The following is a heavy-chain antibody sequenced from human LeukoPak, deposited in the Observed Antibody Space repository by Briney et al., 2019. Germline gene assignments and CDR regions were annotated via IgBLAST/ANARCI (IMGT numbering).Heavy chain of an antibody. Sequence: SCKASGGTFSSYGMHWVRQAPGKGLEWVAVIWYDGSNKYYADSVKGRFTISRDNSKNTLYLQMNSLRAEDTAVYYCARVTMATTKRYYYYYMDVWGKGTTVTVSS. CDR2: IWYDGSNK. CDR3: ARVTMATTKRYYYYYMDV. J-gene: IGHJ6*03. V-gene: IGHV3-33*01. D-gene: IGHD5-24*01. CDR1: GGTFSSYG.